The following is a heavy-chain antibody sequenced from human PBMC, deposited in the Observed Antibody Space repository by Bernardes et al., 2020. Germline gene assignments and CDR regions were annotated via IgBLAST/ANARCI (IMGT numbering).Heavy chain of an antibody. Sequence: GGSLRLSCAASGFTLRTYTMHWVRQSPGKGLEWVSSFSSGGYISYADSVQGRFTISRDNAMNSLYLQMSSLRAEDTAVYYCARVYCDSTTCYFDYWGQGTLVTVSS. CDR1: GFTLRTYT. V-gene: IGHV3-21*01. CDR3: ARVYCDSTTCYFDY. CDR2: FSSGGYI. D-gene: IGHD2-2*01. J-gene: IGHJ4*02.